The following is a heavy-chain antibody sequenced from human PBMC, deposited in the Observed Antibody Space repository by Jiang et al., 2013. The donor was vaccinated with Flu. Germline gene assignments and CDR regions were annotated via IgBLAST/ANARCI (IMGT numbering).Heavy chain of an antibody. CDR2: IYYSGST. V-gene: IGHV4-39*07. CDR3: ARDPKISGFELPYFDY. Sequence: LLKPSETLSLTCTVSGGSVTSDTYYWVWIRQPPGKGLEWIGSIYYSGSTYYNPSLKSRVTMSVDTSKNQFSLRLTSVTAADTAVYFCARDPKISGFELPYFDYWGQGTLVTVSS. CDR1: GGSVTSDTYY. D-gene: IGHD5-12*01. J-gene: IGHJ4*02.